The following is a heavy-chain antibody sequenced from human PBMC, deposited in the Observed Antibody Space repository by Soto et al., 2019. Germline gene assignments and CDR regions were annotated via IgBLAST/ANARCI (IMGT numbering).Heavy chain of an antibody. CDR3: ARDPHLEYSSSSFDY. CDR1: GDSVSSNSSA. CDR2: TYYRSKWYN. Sequence: SQTLSLTCAISGDSVSSNSSAWNCISQSPSRGLEWLGRTYYRSKWYNDYAVSVKSRITINPDTSKNQFSLQLNSVTPEDTAVYYCARDPHLEYSSSSFDYWGQGTLVTVSS. J-gene: IGHJ4*02. D-gene: IGHD6-6*01. V-gene: IGHV6-1*01.